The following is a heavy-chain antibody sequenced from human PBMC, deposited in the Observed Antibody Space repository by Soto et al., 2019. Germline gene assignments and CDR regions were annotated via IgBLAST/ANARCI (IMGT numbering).Heavy chain of an antibody. CDR3: ARGRPYSKYVL. CDR2: MNPNSGNT. D-gene: IGHD4-4*01. CDR1: GYTFTSYD. Sequence: ASVKVSCKASGYTFTSYDINWVRQATGQGLEWMGWMNPNSGNTGYEQKXXGRVTMTRNTSISTAYMELSSLRSEDTAVYYCARGRPYSKYVLWGQRTLVIVYS. J-gene: IGHJ1*01. V-gene: IGHV1-8*01.